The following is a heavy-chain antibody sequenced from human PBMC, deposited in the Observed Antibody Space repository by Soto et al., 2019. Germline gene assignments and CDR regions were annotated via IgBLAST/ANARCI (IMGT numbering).Heavy chain of an antibody. V-gene: IGHV3-30-3*01. CDR2: ISYDGSNK. J-gene: IGHJ4*02. Sequence: GGSLRLSCAASGFTFSSYAMHWVRQAPGKGLEWVAVISYDGSNKYYADSVKGRFTISRDNSKNTLYLQMNSLRAEDTAVYYCARVDSSGWPMFDYWGQGTLVTVSS. CDR3: ARVDSSGWPMFDY. CDR1: GFTFSSYA. D-gene: IGHD6-19*01.